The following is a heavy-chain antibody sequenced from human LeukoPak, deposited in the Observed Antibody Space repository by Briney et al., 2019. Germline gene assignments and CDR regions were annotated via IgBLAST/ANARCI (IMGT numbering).Heavy chain of an antibody. J-gene: IGHJ4*02. CDR1: GYTFTSYD. CDR3: ARDSRPSYDSSGYYYPGEY. Sequence: GASVKLSCKASGYTFTSYDMHWVRQAPGQGLEWMAIINPSGGSTSYAQKFQGRVTLTRDTSTSTVYMELTSLRSEDTAVYYCARDSRPSYDSSGYYYPGEYWGQGTLVTVSS. D-gene: IGHD3-22*01. CDR2: INPSGGST. V-gene: IGHV1-46*01.